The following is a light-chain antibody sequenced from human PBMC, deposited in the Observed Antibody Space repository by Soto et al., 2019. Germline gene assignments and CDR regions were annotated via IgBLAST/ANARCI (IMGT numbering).Light chain of an antibody. CDR1: QNIRSR. J-gene: IGKJ1*01. CDR3: QQYKTYRT. Sequence: DFQMTQSPSTLSASVGDRVTITCRASQNIRSRLAWFQQKPGKAPKLLIFDVSNLEGGVPSRFSGSGSGTEFTLAISSLQPDDFASYYCQQYKTYRTFGQGTKVDIK. CDR2: DVS. V-gene: IGKV1-5*01.